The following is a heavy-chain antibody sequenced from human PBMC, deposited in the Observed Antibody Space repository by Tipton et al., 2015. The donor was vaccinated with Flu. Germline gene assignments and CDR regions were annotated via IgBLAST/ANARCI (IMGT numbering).Heavy chain of an antibody. CDR1: GVSISRSSYY. D-gene: IGHD2-21*02. Sequence: TLSLTCTVSGVSISRSSYYWAWIRQSPGKGLEGIGSIYYSGSTYYNPSLRIRVTISVYTSKDQFSLKLNSVTATDTAVYYCARHGPQGGDPNWFDSWGLGTRVTVSA. V-gene: IGHV4-39*01. CDR3: ARHGPQGGDPNWFDS. J-gene: IGHJ5*01. CDR2: IYYSGST.